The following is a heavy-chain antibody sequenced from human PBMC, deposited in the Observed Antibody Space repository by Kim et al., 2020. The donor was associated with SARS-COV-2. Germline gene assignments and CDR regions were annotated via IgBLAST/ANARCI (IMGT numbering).Heavy chain of an antibody. D-gene: IGHD5-18*01. CDR2: IYYSGST. CDR3: ARDSAQLWPNDAFDI. Sequence: SETLSLTCTVSGGSISSSSYYWGWIRQPPGKGLEWIGSIYYSGSTYYNPSLKSRVTISVDTSKNQFSLKLSSVTAADTAVYYCARDSAQLWPNDAFDIWGQGTMVTVSS. J-gene: IGHJ3*02. CDR1: GGSISSSSYY. V-gene: IGHV4-39*07.